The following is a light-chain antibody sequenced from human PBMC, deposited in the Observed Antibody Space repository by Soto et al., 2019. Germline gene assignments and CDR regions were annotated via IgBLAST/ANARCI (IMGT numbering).Light chain of an antibody. V-gene: IGLV2-8*01. CDR1: SSDVGGYNY. CDR3: SSYAGSDKSV. CDR2: EVS. J-gene: IGLJ2*01. Sequence: QSVLTQPPSASGSPGQSVTISCTGTSSDVGGYNYVSWYQHHPGKAPKAMIYEVSKRPSGVPDRFSGSKSGNTASLTVSGLQAEDEADYYCSSYAGSDKSVFGGGTKVTVL.